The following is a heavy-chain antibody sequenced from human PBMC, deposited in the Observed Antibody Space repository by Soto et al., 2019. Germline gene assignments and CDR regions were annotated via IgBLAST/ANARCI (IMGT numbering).Heavy chain of an antibody. D-gene: IGHD2-15*01. V-gene: IGHV4-59*12. J-gene: IGHJ4*02. CDR3: VRVGVGIGNHFDS. CDR1: KCSISVFD. CDR2: IHYSGRT. Sequence: SATLPLTCSVSKCSISVFDGTWIRQPPGKILEWIGYIHYSGRTDYNPSLTSRATMSVDTSKNQFSLNLKSITAADTAVYYCVRVGVGIGNHFDSWGRGTLVTVSS.